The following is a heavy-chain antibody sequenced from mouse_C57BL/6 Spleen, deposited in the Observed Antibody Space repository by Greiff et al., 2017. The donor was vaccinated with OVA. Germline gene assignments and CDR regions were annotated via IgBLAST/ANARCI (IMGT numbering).Heavy chain of an antibody. J-gene: IGHJ4*01. Sequence: VQLQQSGAELVRPGASVKLSCTASGFNIKDDYMHWVKQRPEQGLEWIGWIDPENGDTEYASKFQGKATITADTSSNTAYLQLSSLTSEDTAVCYCTTGGGMDYWGQGTSVTVSS. CDR3: TTGGGMDY. CDR1: GFNIKDDY. V-gene: IGHV14-4*01. CDR2: IDPENGDT.